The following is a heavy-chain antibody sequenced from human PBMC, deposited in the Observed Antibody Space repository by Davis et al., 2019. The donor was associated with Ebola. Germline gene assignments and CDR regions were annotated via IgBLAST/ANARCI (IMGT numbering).Heavy chain of an antibody. J-gene: IGHJ3*02. CDR1: GYTFTGYY. Sequence: ASVKVSCKASGYTFTGYYMHWVRQAPGQGLEWMRWINPNSGGTNYAQKFQGWVTMTRDTSISTAYMELSRLRSDDTAVYYCARARPVSGYSSSSLDKTRDAFDIWGQGTMVTVSS. CDR3: ARARPVSGYSSSSLDKTRDAFDI. CDR2: INPNSGGT. V-gene: IGHV1-2*04. D-gene: IGHD6-6*01.